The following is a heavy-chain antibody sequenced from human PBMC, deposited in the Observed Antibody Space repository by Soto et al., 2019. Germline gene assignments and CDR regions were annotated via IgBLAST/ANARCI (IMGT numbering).Heavy chain of an antibody. CDR3: ARDTYVDTAMVIALGYYGMDV. Sequence: GGSLRLSCAASGFTFSDYYMNWIRQAPGKGLEWISYISSSSSYTNYADSVKGRFTISRDNAKNSLYLQMNSLRAEDTAVYYCARDTYVDTAMVIALGYYGMDVWGQGTTVTVSS. CDR1: GFTFSDYY. D-gene: IGHD5-18*01. CDR2: ISSSSSYT. V-gene: IGHV3-11*06. J-gene: IGHJ6*02.